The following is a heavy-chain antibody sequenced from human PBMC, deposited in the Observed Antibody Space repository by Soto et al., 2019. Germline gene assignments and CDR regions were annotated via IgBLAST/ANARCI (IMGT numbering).Heavy chain of an antibody. D-gene: IGHD2-2*01. J-gene: IGHJ3*02. CDR1: GFTFSSYA. CDR3: AKGCSSTSCTEIDAFDI. V-gene: IGHV3-23*01. Sequence: GGSLRLSCAASGFTFSSYAMSWVRQAPGKGLEWVSAISGSGGSTYYADSVKGRFTISRDNSKNTLYLQMNSLRAEDTAVYYCAKGCSSTSCTEIDAFDIWGQGTMVTVSS. CDR2: ISGSGGST.